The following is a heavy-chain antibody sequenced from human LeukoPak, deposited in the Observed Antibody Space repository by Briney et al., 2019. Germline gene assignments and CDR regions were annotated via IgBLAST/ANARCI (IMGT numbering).Heavy chain of an antibody. CDR3: ASGDSTYDAFDI. CDR1: GYTFTSYD. V-gene: IGHV1-8*01. CDR2: MNPNSGNT. J-gene: IGHJ3*02. Sequence: ASVKVSCKASGYTFTSYDINWVRQATGQGLEWMGWMNPNSGNTGYAQKFQGRVTMTRNTSISTAYMELSSLRSEDTAVYYCASGDSTYDAFDIWGQGTMVTVSS. D-gene: IGHD3-22*01.